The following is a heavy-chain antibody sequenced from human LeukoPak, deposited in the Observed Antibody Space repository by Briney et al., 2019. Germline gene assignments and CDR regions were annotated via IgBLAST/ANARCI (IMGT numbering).Heavy chain of an antibody. V-gene: IGHV1-2*02. CDR3: ARDHKGEMATTNFDY. D-gene: IGHD5-24*01. CDR1: GYTFTGYY. Sequence: ASVKVSCEASGYTFTGYYMHWVRQAPGQGLEWMGWINPNSGGTNYAQKFQGRVTMTRDTSISTAYMELSRLRSDDTAVYYCARDHKGEMATTNFDYWGQGTLVTVSS. J-gene: IGHJ4*02. CDR2: INPNSGGT.